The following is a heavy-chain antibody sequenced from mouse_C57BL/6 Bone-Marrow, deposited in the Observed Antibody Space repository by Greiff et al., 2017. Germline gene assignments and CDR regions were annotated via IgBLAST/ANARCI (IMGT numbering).Heavy chain of an antibody. J-gene: IGHJ2*01. V-gene: IGHV1-69*01. Sequence: QVQLQRPGAELVMPGASVKLSCKASGYTFTSYWMHWVKQRPGQGLEWIGEIDPSDSYTNYNQKFKGKSTLTVDKSSSTAYMPLSSLTSEDSAVYDCARMDYYCSLDYWGQGTTLTVSS. CDR2: IDPSDSYT. CDR3: ARMDYYCSLDY. CDR1: GYTFTSYW. D-gene: IGHD1-1*01.